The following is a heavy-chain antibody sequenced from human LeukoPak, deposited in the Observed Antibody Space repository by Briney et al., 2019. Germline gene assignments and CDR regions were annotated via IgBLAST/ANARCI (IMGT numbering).Heavy chain of an antibody. J-gene: IGHJ4*02. D-gene: IGHD6-13*01. CDR2: MNPNSGNT. CDR3: ARVHSSSWYWYFDY. CDR1: GYTFTSYD. Sequence: GASVKVSCKASGYTFTSYDINWVRQATGQGLEWMGWMNPNSGNTGYAQKFQGRVTMTRNTSISTAYMELSSLRSEDTAVYYCARVHSSSWYWYFDYWGQGTLVTVSS. V-gene: IGHV1-8*01.